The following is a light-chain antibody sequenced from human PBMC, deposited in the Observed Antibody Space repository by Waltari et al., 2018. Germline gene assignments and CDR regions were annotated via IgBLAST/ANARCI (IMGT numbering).Light chain of an antibody. CDR1: QSVLSTSKWKTY. CDR2: GAS. J-gene: IGKJ5*01. CDR3: HQYYIPPLT. Sequence: DIVMTQSPDSLAVSLGERATITCKSSQSVLSTSKWKTYIAWYEQKPGQTPRRLINGASTRASGVPDRFSGSGSGTDFTHTVSSLQAEDVAVYYCHQYYIPPLTFGQGTRLEIK. V-gene: IGKV4-1*01.